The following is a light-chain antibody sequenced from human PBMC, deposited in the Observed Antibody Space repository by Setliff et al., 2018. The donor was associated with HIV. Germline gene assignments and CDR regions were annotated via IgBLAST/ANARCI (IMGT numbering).Light chain of an antibody. CDR2: DVS. CDR3: SSYTSSITSV. CDR1: SSDVGGYNY. V-gene: IGLV2-14*03. Sequence: QSALTQPASVSGSPGQSITISCTGTSSDVGGYNYVSWYQQHPGKAPKLMIYDVSNRPSGVSNRFSGSKSGNTASLTISGLPAEDEADYYCSSYTSSITSVFGTGTKVTVL. J-gene: IGLJ1*01.